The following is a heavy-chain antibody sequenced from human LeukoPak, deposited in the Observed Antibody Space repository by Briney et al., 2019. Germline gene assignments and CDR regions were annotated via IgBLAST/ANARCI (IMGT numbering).Heavy chain of an antibody. CDR3: ARALRARITGTTASVYGMDA. V-gene: IGHV4-59*01. CDR2: IYYSGST. Sequence: SETLSLTCTVSGGSISSYYWSWIRQPPGKGLEWIGYIYYSGSTNYNPSLKSRVTISVDTSKNQFSLKLSSVTAADTAVYYCARALRARITGTTASVYGMDAWGQGTTVTVSS. J-gene: IGHJ6*02. CDR1: GGSISSYY. D-gene: IGHD1-20*01.